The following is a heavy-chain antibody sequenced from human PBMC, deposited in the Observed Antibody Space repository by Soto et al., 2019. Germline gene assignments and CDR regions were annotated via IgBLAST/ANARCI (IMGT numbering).Heavy chain of an antibody. CDR2: INPYNGNT. CDR3: ARGGASTGGMDV. V-gene: IGHV1-18*01. J-gene: IGHJ6*02. CDR1: GYTFTSYG. Sequence: QVQLVQSGVEVKKPGASMKVSCKASGYTFTSYGFSWVRQAPGQGLEWMGWINPYNGNTNYAQNLQGRVTMTTDTPTSTAYMELRGLTSDDTAVYYCARGGASTGGMDVWGQGTTVTVSS. D-gene: IGHD1-26*01.